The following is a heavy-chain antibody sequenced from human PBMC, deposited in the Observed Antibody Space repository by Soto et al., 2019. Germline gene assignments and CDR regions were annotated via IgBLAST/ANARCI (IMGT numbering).Heavy chain of an antibody. CDR3: NSYRDCCCGATPL. CDR2: VKSNADGGTA. CDR1: GFSITNTW. V-gene: IGHV3-15*07. Sequence: EVQLVESGGGLVQPGGSLRLSCAASGFSITNTWMHWVRQAPGKGLEWVGRVKSNADGGTADYAAPFKGRFTGSGDLSKNTQYLKMYSLKREDTAVYYSNSYRDCCCGATPLWGQGTLVTVSS. J-gene: IGHJ4*02. D-gene: IGHD2-15*01.